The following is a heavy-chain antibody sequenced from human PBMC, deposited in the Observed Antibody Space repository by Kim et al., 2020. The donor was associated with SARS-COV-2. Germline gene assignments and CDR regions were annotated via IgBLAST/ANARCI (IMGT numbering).Heavy chain of an antibody. V-gene: IGHV3-23*01. CDR1: GFTFSSYA. Sequence: GGSLRLSCAASGFTFSSYAMSWVRQAPGKGLEWVSAISGSGGSTYYADSVKGRFTISRDNSKNTLYLQMNSLRAEDTAVYYCAKDLGHMIVVGIDYWGQGTLVTVSS. D-gene: IGHD3-22*01. CDR2: ISGSGGST. J-gene: IGHJ4*02. CDR3: AKDLGHMIVVGIDY.